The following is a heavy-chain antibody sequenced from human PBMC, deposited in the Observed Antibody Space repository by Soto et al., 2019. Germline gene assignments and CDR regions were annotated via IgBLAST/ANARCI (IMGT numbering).Heavy chain of an antibody. Sequence: QVQLVQSGAEVKKPGASVKVSCKASGYTFTSYDITWVRQATGQGPEWMGWMNPNSGDTHYAQTFQGRVTMTRNTCTSTGYTGPSRLRNEDTAMYYCARWYGGNSGDYWGQGTLVTVSS. V-gene: IGHV1-8*01. CDR2: MNPNSGDT. D-gene: IGHD3-10*01. CDR3: ARWYGGNSGDY. CDR1: GYTFTSYD. J-gene: IGHJ4*02.